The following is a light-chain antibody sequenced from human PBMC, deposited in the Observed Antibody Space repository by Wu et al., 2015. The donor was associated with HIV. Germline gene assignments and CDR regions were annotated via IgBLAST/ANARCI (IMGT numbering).Light chain of an antibody. Sequence: DIVLTQSPGTLSLSPGEKATLSCRASQSISSDYLAWYQQKPGQAPRLLIYGASGRATGIPDRFSGRGSGTDFTLTINGLEPEDFAVYYCQQYGRSPEWTFGRRDQGGNQT. CDR3: QQYGRSPEWT. J-gene: IGKJ1*01. CDR1: QSISSDY. CDR2: GAS. V-gene: IGKV3-20*01.